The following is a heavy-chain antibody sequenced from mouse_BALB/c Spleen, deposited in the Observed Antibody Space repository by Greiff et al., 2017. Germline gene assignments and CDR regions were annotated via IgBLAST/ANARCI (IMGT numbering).Heavy chain of an antibody. CDR3: TRDGGEGWLLSFAY. CDR1: GFTFSSYT. J-gene: IGHJ3*01. D-gene: IGHD2-3*01. Sequence: EVKVEESGGGLVKPGGSLKLSCAASGFTFSSYTMSWVRQTPEKRLEWVATISSGGSYTYYPDSVKGRFTISRDNAKNTLYLQMSSLKSEDTAMYYCTRDGGEGWLLSFAYWGQGTLVTVSA. V-gene: IGHV5-6-4*01. CDR2: ISSGGSYT.